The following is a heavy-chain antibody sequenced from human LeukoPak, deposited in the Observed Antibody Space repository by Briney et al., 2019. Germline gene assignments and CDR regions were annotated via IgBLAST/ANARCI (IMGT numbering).Heavy chain of an antibody. CDR1: GYTFTSYG. D-gene: IGHD3-9*01. CDR3: ARGGSAYYYILMVVAAIGDY. V-gene: IGHV1-18*01. CDR2: ISAYNGNT. Sequence: ASVKVSCKASGYTFTSYGISWVRQAPGQGLEWMGWISAYNGNTNYAQKLQGRVTMTTDTSTSTAYMELRSLRSDDTAVYYCARGGSAYYYILMVVAAIGDYWGQGTLVTVSS. J-gene: IGHJ4*02.